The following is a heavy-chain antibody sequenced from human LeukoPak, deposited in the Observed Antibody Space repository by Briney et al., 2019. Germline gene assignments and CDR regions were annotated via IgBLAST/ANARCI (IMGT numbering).Heavy chain of an antibody. D-gene: IGHD3-22*01. J-gene: IGHJ4*02. CDR1: GFTFSSYG. V-gene: IGHV3-33*01. Sequence: GRSLRLSCAASGFTFSSYGMHWVRQAPGKGLEWVGVIWYDGSNKYYADSVKGRFTISRDKSKNTLYLQMNSLRAEDTAVYYCARAVTYYYDSSGYSVFLWGQGTLVTVSS. CDR2: IWYDGSNK. CDR3: ARAVTYYYDSSGYSVFL.